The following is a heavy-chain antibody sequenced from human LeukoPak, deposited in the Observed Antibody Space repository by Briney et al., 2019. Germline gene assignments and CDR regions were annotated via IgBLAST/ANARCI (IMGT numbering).Heavy chain of an antibody. V-gene: IGHV1-18*01. CDR2: ISAYNGNT. D-gene: IGHD3-9*01. CDR3: ARDLWPHYDILTGYSPVDY. J-gene: IGHJ4*02. Sequence: ASVKVSCKASGYTFTSYGISWVRQAPGQGLEWMGWISAYNGNTNYAQKLQGRVTMTTDTSTSTAYMELRSLRSDDTAAYYCARDLWPHYDILTGYSPVDYWGQGTLVTVSS. CDR1: GYTFTSYG.